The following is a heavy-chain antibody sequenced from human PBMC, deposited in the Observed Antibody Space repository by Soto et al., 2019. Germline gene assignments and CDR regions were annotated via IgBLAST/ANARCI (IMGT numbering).Heavy chain of an antibody. CDR1: GGSVSSGSYY. V-gene: IGHV4-61*01. D-gene: IGHD3-10*01. Sequence: QVQLQESGPGLVKPSETLSLTCTVSGGSVSSGSYYWSWIRQPPGKGLEWIGYIYYSGSTNYNPSLKSRVTISVDTSKNQFSLKLSSVTAADTAVYYCARASYYYYGWFHYWGQGTLVTVSS. CDR3: ARASYYYYGWFHY. J-gene: IGHJ4*02. CDR2: IYYSGST.